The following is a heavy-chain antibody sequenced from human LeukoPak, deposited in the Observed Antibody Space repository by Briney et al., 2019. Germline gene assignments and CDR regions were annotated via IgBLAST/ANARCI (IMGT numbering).Heavy chain of an antibody. J-gene: IGHJ4*02. Sequence: GGSLRLSCAASGFTFSSYAMSWVRQAPGKGLEWVSGISGSGGSTYYADSVKGRFTISRDNSKNTLYLQMNSLRAEDTALYFCANEVRPNDYWGRGTLVTVSS. CDR2: ISGSGGST. V-gene: IGHV3-23*01. CDR1: GFTFSSYA. CDR3: ANEVRPNDY. D-gene: IGHD4/OR15-4a*01.